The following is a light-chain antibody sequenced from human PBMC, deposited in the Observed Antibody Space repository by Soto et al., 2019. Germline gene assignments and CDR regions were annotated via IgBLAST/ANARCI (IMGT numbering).Light chain of an antibody. Sequence: DIQMTQSPSYLSASVGDRVTIACRASQSVATSLHWYQQQPGTAPRLLISRASSVRSGVPQRFSGSGSGRDYTLTISSLRPEDIGTYFCQQSYTFPCTFGPGTRL. CDR3: QQSYTFPCT. J-gene: IGKJ5*01. CDR2: RAS. V-gene: IGKV1-39*01. CDR1: QSVATS.